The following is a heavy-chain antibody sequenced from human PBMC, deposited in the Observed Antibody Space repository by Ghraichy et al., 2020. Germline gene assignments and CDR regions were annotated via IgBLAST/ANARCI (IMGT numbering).Heavy chain of an antibody. CDR1: GYTFTSYA. CDR3: AKGKVLLWFGEFFY. D-gene: IGHD3-10*01. Sequence: ASVKVSCKASGYTFTSYAMNWVRQAPGQGLEWMGWINTNTGNPTYAQGFTGRFVFSLDTSVSTAYLQISSLKAEDTAVYYCAKGKVLLWFGEFFYWGQGTLVTVSS. V-gene: IGHV7-4-1*02. CDR2: INTNTGNP. J-gene: IGHJ1*01.